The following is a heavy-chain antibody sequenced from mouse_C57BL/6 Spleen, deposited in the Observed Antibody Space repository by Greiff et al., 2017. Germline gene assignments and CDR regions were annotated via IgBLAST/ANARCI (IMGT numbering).Heavy chain of an antibody. J-gene: IGHJ3*01. CDR3: ARDSYYYGSSYEFAY. CDR2: ISYDGSN. D-gene: IGHD1-1*01. Sequence: VQLKQSGPGLVKPSQSLSLTCSVTGYSITSGYYWNWIRQFPGNKLEWMGYISYDGSNNYNPSLKNRISITRDTSKNQFFLKLNSVTTEDTASYYCARDSYYYGSSYEFAYWGQGTLVTVSA. CDR1: GYSITSGYY. V-gene: IGHV3-6*01.